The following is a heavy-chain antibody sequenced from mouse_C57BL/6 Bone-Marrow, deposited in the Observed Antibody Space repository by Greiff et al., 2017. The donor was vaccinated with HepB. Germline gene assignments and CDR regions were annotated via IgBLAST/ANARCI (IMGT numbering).Heavy chain of an antibody. CDR2: IDPANGNT. CDR1: GFNIKNTY. J-gene: IGHJ2*01. V-gene: IGHV14-3*01. D-gene: IGHD1-1*01. Sequence: EVQGVESVAELVRPGASVKLSCTASGFNIKNTYMHWVKQRPEQGLEWIGRIDPANGNTKYAPKFQGKATITADTSSNTAYLQLSSLTSEDTAIYYCALGGYYGRRTDYWGQGATLAVSS. CDR3: ALGGYYGRRTDY.